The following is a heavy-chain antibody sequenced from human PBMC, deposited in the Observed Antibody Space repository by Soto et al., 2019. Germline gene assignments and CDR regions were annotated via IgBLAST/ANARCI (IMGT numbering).Heavy chain of an antibody. CDR2: INSDGSST. V-gene: IGHV3-74*01. CDR1: GFTFGSYW. D-gene: IGHD7-27*01. Sequence: EVQLVESGGGLVQPGGSLRLSCAACGFTFGSYWMHWIRQAPGKGLVWVSRINSDGSSTSYADSVKGRFTISRDNAKNTLYLQMNSLRAEDTAVYYCARTGDLSGADYGDYWGQGTLVTVSS. J-gene: IGHJ4*02. CDR3: ARTGDLSGADYGDY.